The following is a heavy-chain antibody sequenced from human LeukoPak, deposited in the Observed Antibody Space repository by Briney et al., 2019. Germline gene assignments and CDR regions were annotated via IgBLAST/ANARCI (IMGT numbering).Heavy chain of an antibody. J-gene: IGHJ4*02. Sequence: ASVKVSCKASGYTFTDYYMHWVRHAPGQGLEWMGSINPNSGGTNYAQKFQGRVTMTRDTSISTAYMELSRLRSDDTAVYYGARGLYDSNDYWGQGNLVTVSS. CDR3: ARGLYDSNDY. D-gene: IGHD3-22*01. V-gene: IGHV1-2*02. CDR2: INPNSGGT. CDR1: GYTFTDYY.